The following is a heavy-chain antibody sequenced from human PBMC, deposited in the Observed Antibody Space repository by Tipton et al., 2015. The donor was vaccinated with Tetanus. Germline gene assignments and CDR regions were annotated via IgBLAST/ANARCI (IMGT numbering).Heavy chain of an antibody. V-gene: IGHV3-23*01. Sequence: SLRLSCAASGFTFSSYAMSWVRQAPGKGLEWVSAISGSGGSTYYADSVKGRFTISRDNSKNTLYLQMNSLRAEDTAVYYCAKDADYYGSGRGAYYFDYWGQGTLVPVSS. D-gene: IGHD3-10*01. CDR3: AKDADYYGSGRGAYYFDY. CDR2: ISGSGGST. J-gene: IGHJ4*02. CDR1: GFTFSSYA.